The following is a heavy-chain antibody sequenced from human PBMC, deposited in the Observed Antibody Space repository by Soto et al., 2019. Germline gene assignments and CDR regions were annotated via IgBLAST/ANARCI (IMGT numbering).Heavy chain of an antibody. J-gene: IGHJ6*02. CDR2: ISYDGSNK. V-gene: IGHV3-30*18. CDR3: AKAGTYGSASYQLYGMDV. Sequence: GSLRLSCAASGFTFSSYGMHWVRQAPGKGLEWVAVISYDGSNKYYADSVKGRFTISRDNSKNTLYLQMNSLRAEDTAVYYCAKAGTYGSASYQLYGMDVWGQGTPVTVS. D-gene: IGHD3-10*01. CDR1: GFTFSSYG.